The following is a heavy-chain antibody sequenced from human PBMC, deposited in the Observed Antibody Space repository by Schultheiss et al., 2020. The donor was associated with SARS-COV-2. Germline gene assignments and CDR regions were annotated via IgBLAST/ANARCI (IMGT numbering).Heavy chain of an antibody. CDR2: INWNGGST. V-gene: IGHV3-20*04. CDR3: ARDTAMAPLDYYYYMDV. Sequence: GGSLRLSCAASGFTFDDYGMSWVRQAPGKGLEWVSGINWNGGSTGYADSVKGRFTISRDNAKNSLYLQMNSLRAEDTALYYCARDTAMAPLDYYYYMDVWGKGTTVTVSS. D-gene: IGHD5-18*01. J-gene: IGHJ6*03. CDR1: GFTFDDYG.